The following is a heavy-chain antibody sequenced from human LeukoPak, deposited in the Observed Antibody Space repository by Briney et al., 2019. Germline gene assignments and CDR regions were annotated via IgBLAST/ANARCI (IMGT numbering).Heavy chain of an antibody. V-gene: IGHV4-30-2*01. D-gene: IGHD3-3*01. CDR1: GGSISSGGYS. Sequence: SETLSLTCAVSGGSISSGGYSWSWIRQPPGKGLEWIGYIYHSGSTNYNPSLKSRVTISVDTSKNQFSLKLSSVTAADTAVYYCARGHHPYYDFWSGYYTGIGQDAFDIWGQGTMVTVSS. CDR2: IYHSGST. J-gene: IGHJ3*02. CDR3: ARGHHPYYDFWSGYYTGIGQDAFDI.